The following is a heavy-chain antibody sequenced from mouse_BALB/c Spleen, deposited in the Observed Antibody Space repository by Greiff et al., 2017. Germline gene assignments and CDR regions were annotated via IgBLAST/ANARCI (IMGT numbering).Heavy chain of an antibody. Sequence: QVQLQQPGAELVRPGASVKLSCKASGYTFTSYWINWVKQRPGQGLEWIGNIYPSDSYTNYNQKFKDKATLTVDKSSSTAYMQLSSPTSEDSAVYYCTRGRDEYFDVWGAGTTVTVSS. V-gene: IGHV1-69*02. CDR1: GYTFTSYW. CDR3: TRGRDEYFDV. CDR2: IYPSDSYT. J-gene: IGHJ1*01. D-gene: IGHD3-3*01.